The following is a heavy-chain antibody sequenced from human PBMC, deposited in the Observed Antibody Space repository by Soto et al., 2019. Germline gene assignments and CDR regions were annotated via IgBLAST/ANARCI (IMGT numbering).Heavy chain of an antibody. D-gene: IGHD1-26*01. CDR1: GGSISSYY. V-gene: IGHV4-59*01. J-gene: IGHJ6*02. Sequence: SETLSLTCTVSGGSISSYYWSWIRQPPGKGLEWIGYIYYSGSTNYNPSLKSRVTISVDTSKNQFSLKLSSVTAADTAVYYCARESYGYGMDVWGQGTTVTVSS. CDR3: ARESYGYGMDV. CDR2: IYYSGST.